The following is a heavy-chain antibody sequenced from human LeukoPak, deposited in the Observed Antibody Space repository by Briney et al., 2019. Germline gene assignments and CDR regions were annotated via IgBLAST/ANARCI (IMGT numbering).Heavy chain of an antibody. J-gene: IGHJ4*02. CDR3: ASWTENYDFWSGYYPATTVFDY. V-gene: IGHV3-21*01. D-gene: IGHD3-3*01. CDR2: ISSSSSYI. Sequence: GRSLRLSCAASGFTFDDYAMNWVRQAPGKGLEWVSSISSSSSYIYYADSVKGRFTISRDNAKNSLYLQMNSLRAEDTAVYYCASWTENYDFWSGYYPATTVFDYWGQGTLVTVSS. CDR1: GFTFDDYA.